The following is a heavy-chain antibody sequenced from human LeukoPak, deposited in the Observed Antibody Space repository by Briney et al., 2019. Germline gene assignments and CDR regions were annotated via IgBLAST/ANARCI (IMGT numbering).Heavy chain of an antibody. CDR1: GGSISSSNYY. CDR3: AGIPWGWGTARESDY. CDR2: IYYSGST. J-gene: IGHJ4*02. D-gene: IGHD3-16*01. V-gene: IGHV4-39*07. Sequence: SETLSLTCTVSGGSISSSNYYWGWIRQPPGKGLEWIGSIYYSGSTYYNPSLKSRVTISGDTSKNQFSLKLSSVTAADTAVYYCAGIPWGWGTARESDYWGQGTLVTVSS.